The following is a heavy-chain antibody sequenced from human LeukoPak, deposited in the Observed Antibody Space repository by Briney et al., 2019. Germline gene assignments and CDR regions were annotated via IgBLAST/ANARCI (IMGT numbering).Heavy chain of an antibody. Sequence: PGGSLRLSCAASGFTFSSYAMSWVRQAPGKGLEWVSAISGSGGSTYYADSVKGRFTISRDHAKNTLYLQMNSLRAEDTAVYYCAKDPDGYSGSLSSLSAQRGEGTLVTVSS. CDR2: ISGSGGST. CDR1: GFTFSSYA. J-gene: IGHJ1*01. V-gene: IGHV3-23*01. CDR3: AKDPDGYSGSLSSLSAQ. D-gene: IGHD1-26*01.